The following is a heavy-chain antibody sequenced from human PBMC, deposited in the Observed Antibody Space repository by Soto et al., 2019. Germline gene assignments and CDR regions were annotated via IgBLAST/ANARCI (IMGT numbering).Heavy chain of an antibody. CDR3: ERFKSLGVSYYFYY. Sequence: RSLTCTVSGGSISSYYWSWIRQPPGKGLEWIGYIYYSGSTNYNPSLKSRVTISVDTYKNQFSLKLRSVTAADTAVYYCERFKSLGVSYYFYYWGKGTRVTVS. J-gene: IGHJ4*02. CDR1: GGSISSYY. D-gene: IGHD3-16*02. V-gene: IGHV4-59*01. CDR2: IYYSGST.